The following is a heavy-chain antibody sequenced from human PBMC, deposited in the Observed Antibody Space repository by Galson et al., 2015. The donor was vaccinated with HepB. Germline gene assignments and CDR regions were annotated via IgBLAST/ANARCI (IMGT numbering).Heavy chain of an antibody. V-gene: IGHV3-30-3*01. CDR1: GFTFGSYA. CDR3: ARDILLEGLGFMITFGGVIVNGIDY. D-gene: IGHD3-16*02. J-gene: IGHJ4*02. CDR2: ISYDGSNK. Sequence: SLRLSCAASGFTFGSYAMHWVRQAPGKGLEWVAVISYDGSNKSYADSVKGRFTISRDNSKNTLYLQMNSLRAEDTAVYYCARDILLEGLGFMITFGGVIVNGIDYWGQGTLVTVSS.